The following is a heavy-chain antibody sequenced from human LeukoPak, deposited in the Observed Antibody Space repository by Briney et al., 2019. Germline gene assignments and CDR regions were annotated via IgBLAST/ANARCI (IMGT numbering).Heavy chain of an antibody. D-gene: IGHD2-2*01. CDR1: GFTFSSYW. V-gene: IGHV3-74*01. Sequence: PVGSLRLSCAASGFTFSSYWVHWVRQAPGKGLVWVSRINSDGTTIAYADSVKGRFTISRDNAKNTLYLQMNSLRAEDTAVYACARGDDYALNFWGQGTLVTVSS. CDR2: INSDGTTI. J-gene: IGHJ4*02. CDR3: ARGDDYALNF.